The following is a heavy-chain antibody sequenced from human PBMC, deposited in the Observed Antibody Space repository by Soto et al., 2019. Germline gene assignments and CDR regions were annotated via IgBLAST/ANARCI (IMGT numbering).Heavy chain of an antibody. CDR1: GFTFSSYA. J-gene: IGHJ4*02. D-gene: IGHD6-6*01. CDR3: ARGMKQLVRGFDY. CDR2: ISYDGSNK. V-gene: IGHV3-30-3*01. Sequence: QPGGSLRLSCAASGFTFSSYAMHWVRQAPGKGLEWVAVISYDGSNKYYADSVKGRFTISRDNSKNTLYLQMNSLRAEDTAVYYCARGMKQLVRGFDYWGQGTLVTVSS.